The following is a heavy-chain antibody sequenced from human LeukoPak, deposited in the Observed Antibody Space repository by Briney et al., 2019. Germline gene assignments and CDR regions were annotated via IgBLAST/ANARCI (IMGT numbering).Heavy chain of an antibody. D-gene: IGHD6-6*01. V-gene: IGHV4-59*01. J-gene: IGHJ4*02. CDR1: GGSISSYY. Sequence: MASETLSLTCTVSGGSISSYYWSWIRQPPGKGLEWIGYIYYSGSTNYNPSLKSRVTISVDTSKNQFSLKLSSVTAADTAVYYCARGIAAFEFDYWGQGTLVTVSS. CDR3: ARGIAAFEFDY. CDR2: IYYSGST.